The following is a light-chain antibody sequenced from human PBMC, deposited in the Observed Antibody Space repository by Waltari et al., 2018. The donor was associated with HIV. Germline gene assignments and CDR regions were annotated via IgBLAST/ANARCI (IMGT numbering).Light chain of an antibody. CDR3: GTWDSSLSAVV. CDR1: SSNIGNNY. CDR2: VNN. Sequence: QSVLTQPPSVSAAPGQKVTISCSGSSSNIGNNYVSWYQQLPGTAPKLLIYVNNERPSGIPDRCSGSKSGTSATLGITGLQTGDEADYYCGTWDSSLSAVVFGGGTKLTVL. V-gene: IGLV1-51*01. J-gene: IGLJ2*01.